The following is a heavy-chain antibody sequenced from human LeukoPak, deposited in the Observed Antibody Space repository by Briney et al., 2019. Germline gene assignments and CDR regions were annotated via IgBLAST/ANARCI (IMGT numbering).Heavy chain of an antibody. V-gene: IGHV3-23*01. Sequence: GGSLRLSCAASGFTFSSYAMSWVRQAPGKGLEWVSAISGSGGSTYYADSVKGWFTISRDNSKNTLYLQMNSLRAEDTAVYYCAKDLYDYYDSSGYLMLDYWGQGTLVTVSS. J-gene: IGHJ4*02. CDR2: ISGSGGST. CDR1: GFTFSSYA. CDR3: AKDLYDYYDSSGYLMLDY. D-gene: IGHD3-22*01.